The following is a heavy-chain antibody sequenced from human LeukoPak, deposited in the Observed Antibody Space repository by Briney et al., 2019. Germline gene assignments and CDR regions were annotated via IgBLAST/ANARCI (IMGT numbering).Heavy chain of an antibody. CDR1: GFTFDDYA. CDR3: AKAQRWLRLGPTSYFDY. Sequence: QAGGSLRLSCAASGFTFDDYAMHWVRQAPGKGLEWVSGISWNSGSIGYADSVKGRFTISRDNAKNSLYLQMNSLRAEDTALYYCAKAQRWLRLGPTSYFDYWGQGTLVTVSS. CDR2: ISWNSGSI. J-gene: IGHJ4*02. V-gene: IGHV3-9*01. D-gene: IGHD5-24*01.